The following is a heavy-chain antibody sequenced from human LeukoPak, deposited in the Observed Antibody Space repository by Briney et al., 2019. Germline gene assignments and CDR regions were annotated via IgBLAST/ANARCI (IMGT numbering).Heavy chain of an antibody. Sequence: SETLSLTCAVYGGSYSGYYWSWIRQPPGKGLEWIGEINHSGSTNYNPSLKSRVTISVDTSKNQFSLKLSSVTAADTAVYYCARGLGIAAAGTFDYWGQGTLVTVSS. CDR2: INHSGST. J-gene: IGHJ4*02. CDR1: GGSYSGYY. D-gene: IGHD6-13*01. V-gene: IGHV4-34*01. CDR3: ARGLGIAAAGTFDY.